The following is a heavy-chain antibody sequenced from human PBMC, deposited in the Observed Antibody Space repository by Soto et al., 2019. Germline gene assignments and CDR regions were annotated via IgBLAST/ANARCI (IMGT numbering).Heavy chain of an antibody. V-gene: IGHV3-13*01. CDR3: ARERAGGRYFDL. D-gene: IGHD3-16*01. Sequence: EVQLVESGGAFVQPGGSRRLSCAVSGFTFSSYDMYWVRHVTGKGLEWVSGIGSAGNTFYSDSVKGRFTISRENAKNSLYLQMTSLRAGDTALYYCARERAGGRYFDLWGRGTLVTVSS. CDR1: GFTFSSYD. CDR2: IGSAGNT. J-gene: IGHJ2*01.